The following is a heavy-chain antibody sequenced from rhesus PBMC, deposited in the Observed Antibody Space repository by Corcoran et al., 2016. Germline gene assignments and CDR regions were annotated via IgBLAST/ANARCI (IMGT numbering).Heavy chain of an antibody. Sequence: QVTLQESGPALVQPTQTLTLTCTFSGFSLSTSGMGVGWFRQPPVKALEWLATIYWYDDKYYSTSLKSRLTISKDTSKNQVVLTRTNMDPVDTATYYCARGAVAFAFDFWGQGLRVTVSS. CDR3: ARGAVAFAFDF. J-gene: IGHJ3*01. V-gene: IGHV2S1*01. CDR2: IYWYDDK. D-gene: IGHD2-33*01. CDR1: GFSLSTSGMG.